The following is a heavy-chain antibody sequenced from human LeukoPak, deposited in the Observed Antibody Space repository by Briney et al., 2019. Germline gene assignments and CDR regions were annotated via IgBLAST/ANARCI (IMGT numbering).Heavy chain of an antibody. D-gene: IGHD3-22*01. CDR2: INPSGNST. CDR3: ARGYSSGYRIDY. J-gene: IGHJ4*02. CDR1: GYTFTSYY. Sequence: ASLKVSCKASGYTFTSYYMHWVRQAPGQVLEWMGIINPSGNSTVNAQKFQGRVTMTRDTSTSTAYMELSSLRSEDTAVYYCARGYSSGYRIDYWGQGTLVTVSS. V-gene: IGHV1-46*01.